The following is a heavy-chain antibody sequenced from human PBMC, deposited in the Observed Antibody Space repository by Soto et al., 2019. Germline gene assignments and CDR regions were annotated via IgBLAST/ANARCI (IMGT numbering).Heavy chain of an antibody. V-gene: IGHV3-11*05. D-gene: IGHD2-15*01. Sequence: QVQLVESGGGLVKPGGSLRLSCAASGFTFSDYYMSWIRQAPGKGLEWVSYISSSSSYTNYADSVKGRFTISRDNAKNSLYLQMNRLRAEDTAVYYCARHPLLRIPGNWFDPWGQGTLVTVSS. J-gene: IGHJ5*02. CDR3: ARHPLLRIPGNWFDP. CDR1: GFTFSDYY. CDR2: ISSSSSYT.